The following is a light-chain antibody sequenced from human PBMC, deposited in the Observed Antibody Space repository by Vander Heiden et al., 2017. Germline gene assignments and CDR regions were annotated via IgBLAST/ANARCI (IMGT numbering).Light chain of an antibody. V-gene: IGLV3-19*01. CDR3: NYRDNSGNHLEVV. J-gene: IGLJ2*01. CDR1: RIRHSY. CDR2: AKN. Sequence: SSELPQDPAVSVALGQTVRITCQGDRIRHSYASWYQQNPVQAPELVIYAKNNRPAGIPDLFSGSNAGNTAAWTITGAQAEEEADDYCNYRDNSGNHLEVVFGGGTKLTVL.